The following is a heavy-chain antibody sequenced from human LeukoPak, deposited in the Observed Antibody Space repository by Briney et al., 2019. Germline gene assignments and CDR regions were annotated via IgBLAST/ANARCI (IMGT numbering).Heavy chain of an antibody. CDR1: GFTFSTYW. J-gene: IGHJ4*02. Sequence: GGSLRLSCAASGFTFSTYWMSWVRQAPGKGLEWVANIKQDGSVKNYVDSVKGRFTISRDNAKTSLYLQMNSLRADDTAMYYCVRGGYGPHYWGQGTLVTVSS. CDR2: IKQDGSVK. CDR3: VRGGYGPHY. V-gene: IGHV3-7*03. D-gene: IGHD5-12*01.